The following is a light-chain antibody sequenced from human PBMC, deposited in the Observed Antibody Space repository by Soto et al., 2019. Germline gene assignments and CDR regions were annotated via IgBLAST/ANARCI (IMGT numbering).Light chain of an antibody. Sequence: QSVLTQPPSASGTPGQRVTISCSGSSSNIGSNTVNWYQQLPGTAPKLLIYSNNQRPSGVPDRFSGSKSGTSASMAISGLQSEDECDYYCASWDDSLNVLVFGGGTKLTVL. CDR2: SNN. J-gene: IGLJ2*01. CDR1: SSNIGSNT. V-gene: IGLV1-44*01. CDR3: ASWDDSLNVLV.